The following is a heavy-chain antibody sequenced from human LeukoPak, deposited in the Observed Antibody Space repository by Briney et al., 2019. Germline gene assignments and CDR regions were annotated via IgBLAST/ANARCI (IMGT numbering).Heavy chain of an antibody. D-gene: IGHD3-9*01. CDR1: GGSINNYY. CDR3: ARDTYDTLTGYFLFDY. V-gene: IGHV4-59*01. Sequence: SETLSLTCTVSGGSINNYYWSWIRQTPGKGLEWIGYNSNSGSTNYNPSLKTRVTISLDTSKNQFSLKLSSVTAADTAVFYCARDTYDTLTGYFLFDYWGQGTLVTVSS. J-gene: IGHJ4*02. CDR2: NSNSGST.